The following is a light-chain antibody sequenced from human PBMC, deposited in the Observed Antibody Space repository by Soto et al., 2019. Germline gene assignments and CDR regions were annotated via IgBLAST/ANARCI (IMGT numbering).Light chain of an antibody. J-gene: IGKJ5*01. CDR3: QQSYITPPIT. CDR2: AAS. CDR1: QSVSRY. V-gene: IGKV1-39*01. Sequence: DVQMSLSPSSLSAFVGDRVTITCRASQSVSRYLNWYQHKPGKAPKLLINAASNLRSGVPSRFSGSGSGTDYTLTIDGRQPADFAAYYCQQSYITPPITFGQGTRLEIK.